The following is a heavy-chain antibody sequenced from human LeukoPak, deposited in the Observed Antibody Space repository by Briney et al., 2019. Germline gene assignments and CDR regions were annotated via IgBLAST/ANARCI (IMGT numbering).Heavy chain of an antibody. J-gene: IGHJ4*02. CDR2: ISGSGGST. V-gene: IGHV3-23*01. CDR1: GFTFSSYA. Sequence: GGSLRLSCAASGFTFSSYAVSWVRQAPGKGLEWVSAISGSGGSTYYADSVKGRFTISRDNSKNTLYLQMNSLRAEDTAVYYCAKVGYSSSSYFDYWGQGTLVTVSS. CDR3: AKVGYSSSSYFDY. D-gene: IGHD6-6*01.